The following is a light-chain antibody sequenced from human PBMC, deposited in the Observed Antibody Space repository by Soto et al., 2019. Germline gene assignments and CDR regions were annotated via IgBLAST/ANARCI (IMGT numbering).Light chain of an antibody. J-gene: IGLJ1*01. CDR3: CSYAGSYFYV. CDR1: SSDVGGYNY. Sequence: QSVLTQPRSVSGSPGQSVTISCTGTSSDVGGYNYVSWYQQHPGKAPKLMIYDVSKRPSGVPDRFSGSKSGNTASLTISGLQAEDEADYYCCSYAGSYFYVFGTGTKLTVI. CDR2: DVS. V-gene: IGLV2-11*01.